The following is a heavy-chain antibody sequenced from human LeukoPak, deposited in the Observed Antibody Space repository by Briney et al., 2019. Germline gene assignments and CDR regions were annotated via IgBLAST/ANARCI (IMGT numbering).Heavy chain of an antibody. CDR1: GYNFTSYD. CDR2: MNPSSGNT. J-gene: IGHJ5*02. Sequence: ASVKVSCKTSGYNFTSYDINWVRQATGQGPQWMGWMNPSSGNTGYAQNFQGRLDLTRNIALTTAYMELSSLTSEDTATYYCVRAAQEGRDSLTGLQTGNWFDPWGQGTLVTVSS. V-gene: IGHV1-8*01. D-gene: IGHD3-9*01. CDR3: VRAAQEGRDSLTGLQTGNWFDP.